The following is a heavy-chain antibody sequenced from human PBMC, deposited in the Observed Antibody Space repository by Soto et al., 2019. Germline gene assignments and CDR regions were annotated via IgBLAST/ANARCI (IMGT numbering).Heavy chain of an antibody. CDR3: ARRYGPGFDY. CDR2: IYYSGST. D-gene: IGHD4-17*01. J-gene: IGHJ4*02. CDR1: GGSISSYY. Sequence: SETLSLTCTDSGGSISSYYWSWIRQPPGKGLEWIGYIYYSGSTNYNPSLKSRVTISVDTSKNQFSLKLSSVTAADTAVYYCARRYGPGFDYWGQGNLVTVSS. V-gene: IGHV4-59*08.